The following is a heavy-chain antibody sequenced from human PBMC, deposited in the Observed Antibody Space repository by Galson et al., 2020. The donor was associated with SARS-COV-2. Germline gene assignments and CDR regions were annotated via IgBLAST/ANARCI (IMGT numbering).Heavy chain of an antibody. J-gene: IGHJ4*02. V-gene: IGHV3-23*01. CDR3: AKDWGYCDSMSCYPFDH. CDR1: GFTFSSYA. D-gene: IGHD2-2*01. CDR2: ISDSGGTT. Sequence: GGSLRLSCAASGFTFSSYAMSWVRQAPGKGLEWVSGISDSGGTTYYTDSVKGRFTISRDNFKNTLFLEMNSLRAGDTAVYYCAKDWGYCDSMSCYPFDHWGQGTLVTVSS.